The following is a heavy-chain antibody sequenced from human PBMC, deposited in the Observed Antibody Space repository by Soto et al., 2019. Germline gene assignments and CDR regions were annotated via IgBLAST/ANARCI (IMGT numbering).Heavy chain of an antibody. CDR1: GYTFSTIG. CDR2: ISVEKGDT. J-gene: IGHJ2*01. Sequence: QVQVVQSGAEVKKPGASVKVACKASGYTFSTIGMSWVRQAPGQGLEWMGWISVEKGDTNSAQKFQDRVTMTTDTSTGTAYMELRSLTSDDTAVYYCARCYCSVGSCFTCWHFDLWGRGTLVTVSS. CDR3: ARCYCSVGSCFTCWHFDL. V-gene: IGHV1-18*01. D-gene: IGHD2-15*01.